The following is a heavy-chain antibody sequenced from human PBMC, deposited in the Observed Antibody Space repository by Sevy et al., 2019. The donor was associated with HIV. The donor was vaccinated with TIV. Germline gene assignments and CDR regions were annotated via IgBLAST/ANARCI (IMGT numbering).Heavy chain of an antibody. CDR1: GYSISSGYF. CDR3: ARVFPAVRGVGGNY. V-gene: IGHV4-38-2*02. D-gene: IGHD3-10*01. CDR2: IFHSGTT. Sequence: SETLSLTCTVSGYSISSGYFWGWIRQPPGKGLEWIGTIFHSGTTYYHPSLNSRVNISVDTSNNQFSLKLDSVTAADTAVYYCARVFPAVRGVGGNYWGQGTLVTVSS. J-gene: IGHJ4*02.